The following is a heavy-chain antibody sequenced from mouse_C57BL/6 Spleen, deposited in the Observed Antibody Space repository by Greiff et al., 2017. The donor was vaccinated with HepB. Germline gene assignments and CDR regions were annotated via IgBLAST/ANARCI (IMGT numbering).Heavy chain of an antibody. V-gene: IGHV1-81*01. CDR2: IYPRSGNT. CDR3: AREGAITTVVAPMDY. CDR1: GYTFTSYG. J-gene: IGHJ4*01. D-gene: IGHD1-1*01. Sequence: VQLQQSGAELARPGASVKLSCKASGYTFTSYGISWVKQRTGQGLEWIGEIYPRSGNTYYNEKLKGKATLTADKSSSTAYMELRSLTSEDSAVYFCAREGAITTVVAPMDYWGQGTSVTVSS.